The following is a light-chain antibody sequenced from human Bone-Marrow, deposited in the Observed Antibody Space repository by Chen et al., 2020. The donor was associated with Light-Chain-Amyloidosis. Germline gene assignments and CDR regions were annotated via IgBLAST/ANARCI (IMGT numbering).Light chain of an antibody. V-gene: IGKV3-11*01. CDR1: QGIGTF. Sequence: EVVLTQSPATLSLSPGERATLSCRASQGIGTFLAWYQQKPGQAPRLLIYDASNRATGIPPRFSGSGSGTDFTFTIISLEPEDFAVYYCQQRSNWPLSITFGQGTRLEIQ. CDR3: QQRSNWPLSIT. J-gene: IGKJ5*01. CDR2: DAS.